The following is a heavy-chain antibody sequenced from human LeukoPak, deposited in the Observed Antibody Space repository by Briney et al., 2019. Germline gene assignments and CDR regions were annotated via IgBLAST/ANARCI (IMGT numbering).Heavy chain of an antibody. Sequence: GGSLGLSCAASGFTFSSYSMNWVRQAPGKGLEWVSSISSSSSYIYYADSVKGRFTISRDNAKNSLYLQMNSLRAEDTAVYYCARDTGSSGWYGLLYYHGMDAWGQGTTVTVSS. CDR3: ARDTGSSGWYGLLYYHGMDA. V-gene: IGHV3-21*01. CDR2: ISSSSSYI. D-gene: IGHD6-19*01. J-gene: IGHJ6*02. CDR1: GFTFSSYS.